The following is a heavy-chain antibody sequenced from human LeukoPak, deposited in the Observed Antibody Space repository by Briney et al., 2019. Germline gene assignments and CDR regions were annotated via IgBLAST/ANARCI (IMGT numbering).Heavy chain of an antibody. V-gene: IGHV4-59*08. CDR3: ARQPGGTAAFDI. CDR2: ISYTGGEI. J-gene: IGHJ3*02. Sequence: SGTLSLTCTVSGGSINSYYWSWIRQPPGKGLEWIGYISYTGGEINYNPSLKSRLTISVDTSKNQFSLMLTSVTAADAAVYYCARQPGGTAAFDIWAQGTMVTVSS. CDR1: GGSINSYY. D-gene: IGHD1-14*01.